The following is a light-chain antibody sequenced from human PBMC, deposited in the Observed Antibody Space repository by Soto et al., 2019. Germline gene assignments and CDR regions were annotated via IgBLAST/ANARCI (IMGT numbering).Light chain of an antibody. J-gene: IGKJ1*01. Sequence: ETVLTQSPGTLSLSPGERATLSCRASQTIRSNYLAWYRQTPGQAPRLLIYGASNRATGIADRFSGSGSGTDFTLIISRLEPEDFGLYCCQQYGSSPWTFGQGTKVEIK. CDR3: QQYGSSPWT. CDR2: GAS. V-gene: IGKV3-20*01. CDR1: QTIRSNY.